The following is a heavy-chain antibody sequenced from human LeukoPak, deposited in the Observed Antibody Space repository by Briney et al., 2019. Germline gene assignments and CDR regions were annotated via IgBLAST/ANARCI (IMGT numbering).Heavy chain of an antibody. Sequence: PSETLSLTCTVSGYSISSGYYWGWIRPPPGKGLEWIGSIYHSGSTYYNPSLKSRVTISVDTSKNQFSLKLSSVTAADTAVYYCARDFPMGGLDYGGQGTLVTVSS. CDR3: ARDFPMGGLDY. D-gene: IGHD3-16*01. CDR1: GYSISSGYY. CDR2: IYHSGST. J-gene: IGHJ4*02. V-gene: IGHV4-38-2*02.